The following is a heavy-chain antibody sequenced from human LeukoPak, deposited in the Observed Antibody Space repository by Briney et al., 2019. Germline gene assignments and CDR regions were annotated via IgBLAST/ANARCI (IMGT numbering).Heavy chain of an antibody. CDR2: INGSGGST. J-gene: IGHJ6*02. D-gene: IGHD2-21*02. V-gene: IGHV3-23*01. CDR1: GFTFSSYA. CDR3: AKALFYCGGDCYSGYYYYRMDD. Sequence: GGSLRLSCATSGFTFSSYAKSWVRQAPGKGLEWVSAINGSGGSTYYADSVKGRFTISRDNSKNTLYLQMNSLRAEDTAVYYCAKALFYCGGDCYSGYYYYRMDDWGQGTTVTVSS.